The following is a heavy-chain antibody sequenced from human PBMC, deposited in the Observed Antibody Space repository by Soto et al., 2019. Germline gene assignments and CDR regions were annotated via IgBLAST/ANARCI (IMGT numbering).Heavy chain of an antibody. CDR1: GYTFTSYG. CDR3: AEDPAFSLPSLFSLPNPPEAPLYYYGTMDV. CDR2: ISAYNGNT. D-gene: IGHD2-21*01. Sequence: QVPLVQSGAEVKKPGASVKVSCKASGYTFTSYGISWVRQAPGQGLEWMGWISAYNGNTNYAQKLQGRVTMTTDTPASIASVELGSLGSDDTVVYYCAEDPAFSLPSLFSLPNPPEAPLYYYGTMDVWGQGITVTFSS. V-gene: IGHV1-18*01. J-gene: IGHJ6*03.